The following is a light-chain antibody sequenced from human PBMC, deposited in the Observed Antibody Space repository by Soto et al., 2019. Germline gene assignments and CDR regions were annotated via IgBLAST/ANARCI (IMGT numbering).Light chain of an antibody. CDR2: GAS. V-gene: IGKV3-20*01. CDR1: QTVSNSF. Sequence: EIVLTLSPGTLSLTPGERATLSCRASQTVSNSFLSWCQQIPGQAPRLLIYGASMRATGIPDRFSGSGSGTDFTLTISSLQSEDFAVYYCQQYGNSWTFGQGTQVEIK. J-gene: IGKJ1*01. CDR3: QQYGNSWT.